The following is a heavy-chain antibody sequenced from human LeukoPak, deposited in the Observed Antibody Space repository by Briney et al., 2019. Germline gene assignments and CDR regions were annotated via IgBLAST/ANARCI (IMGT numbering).Heavy chain of an antibody. CDR2: ISGSGGST. Sequence: PGGSLRLSCATSGFTFSSYAMSWVRQAPGKGLEWVSAISGSGGSTYYADSVKGRFTISRDNSKNTLYLQMNSLRAEDTAVYDCAKDGSSGWTLKPAEFDYWGQGTLVTVSS. J-gene: IGHJ4*02. D-gene: IGHD6-19*01. CDR3: AKDGSSGWTLKPAEFDY. V-gene: IGHV3-23*01. CDR1: GFTFSSYA.